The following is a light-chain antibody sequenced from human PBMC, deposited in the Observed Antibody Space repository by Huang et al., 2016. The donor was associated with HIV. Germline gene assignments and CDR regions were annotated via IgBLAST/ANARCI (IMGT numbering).Light chain of an antibody. Sequence: EIVLTQSPATLSLSPGERATLSCRASQSVSSYLAWYQQRPGQAPRLLIYDASNRATGIPARFSGSGSGTDFTLTISSLEPEDFGVYYCQQRRNWPQITFGGGTKVEIK. CDR2: DAS. J-gene: IGKJ4*01. CDR1: QSVSSY. CDR3: QQRRNWPQIT. V-gene: IGKV3-11*01.